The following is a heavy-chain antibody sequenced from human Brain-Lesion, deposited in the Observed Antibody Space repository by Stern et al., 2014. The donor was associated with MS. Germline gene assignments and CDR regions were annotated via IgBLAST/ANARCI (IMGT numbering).Heavy chain of an antibody. CDR3: AKGYNWFDS. Sequence: QVQLVQSGPGLMKPSQTLALTCAISGDSVSSNSAAWNWIRQSPSRGLEWLGRTYYRSKWYYQYAESVKSRITINADTSTNQFSLQLNSVPPEDTAVYLCAKGYNWFDSWGQGTVVTVS. CDR1: GDSVSSNSAA. J-gene: IGHJ5*01. V-gene: IGHV6-1*01. CDR2: TYYRSKWYY.